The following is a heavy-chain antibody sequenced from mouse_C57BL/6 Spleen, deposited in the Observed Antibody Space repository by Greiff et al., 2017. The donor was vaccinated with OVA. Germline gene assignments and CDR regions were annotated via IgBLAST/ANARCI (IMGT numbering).Heavy chain of an antibody. Sequence: EVQLQESGPELVKPGASVKISCKASGYSFTGYYMNWVKQSPEKSLEWIGEINPSTGGTTYNQKFKAKATLTVDKSSSTAYMQLKSLTSEDSAVQYRGRGGNAMDYWGQGTSVTVSS. CDR1: GYSFTGYY. V-gene: IGHV1-42*01. CDR3: GRGGNAMDY. J-gene: IGHJ4*01. CDR2: INPSTGGT.